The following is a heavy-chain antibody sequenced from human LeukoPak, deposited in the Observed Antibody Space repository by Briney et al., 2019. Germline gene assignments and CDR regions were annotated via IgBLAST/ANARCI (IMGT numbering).Heavy chain of an antibody. D-gene: IGHD5-18*01. CDR3: ARTNSYGWVFDY. CDR2: ISAYNGNT. CDR1: GYTFNNYG. J-gene: IGHJ4*02. Sequence: GASVTVSYKASGYTFNNYGISWVRQAPGQGLEWMGWISAYNGNTNYAQKLQGRVTMTTDTSTSTAYMELRSLRSDDTAVYYCARTNSYGWVFDYWGQGTLVTVSS. V-gene: IGHV1-18*01.